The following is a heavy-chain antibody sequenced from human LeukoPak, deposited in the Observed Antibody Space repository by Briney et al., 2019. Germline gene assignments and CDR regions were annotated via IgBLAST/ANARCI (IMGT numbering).Heavy chain of an antibody. V-gene: IGHV4-59*01. Sequence: PSETLSLTCPVSGGSISDDYWSWIRQPPGKGLEWIGYIHYSGTTNCNPSLKSRVTMSVDTSKNQFSLKLNSVTAADTAVYYCARHSSGWHLDFWGQGTLVTVSS. CDR1: GGSISDDY. CDR2: IHYSGTT. D-gene: IGHD6-19*01. CDR3: ARHSSGWHLDF. J-gene: IGHJ4*02.